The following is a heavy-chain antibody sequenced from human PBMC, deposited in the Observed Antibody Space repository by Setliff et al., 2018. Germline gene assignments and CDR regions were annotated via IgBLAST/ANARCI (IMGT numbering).Heavy chain of an antibody. CDR2: FSYSGGDT. CDR3: TPQGGYNLGYYYYQYMDV. D-gene: IGHD3-10*01. J-gene: IGHJ6*03. Sequence: GGSLRLSCAASGFTFDDYGMSWIRQAPGKGLEWVSAFSYSGGDTYYADSVKGRFTISRDNSKNTLYLQMNSLKSEDTAVYYCTPQGGYNLGYYYYQYMDVWGKGTTVTVSS. CDR1: GFTFDDYG. V-gene: IGHV3-23*01.